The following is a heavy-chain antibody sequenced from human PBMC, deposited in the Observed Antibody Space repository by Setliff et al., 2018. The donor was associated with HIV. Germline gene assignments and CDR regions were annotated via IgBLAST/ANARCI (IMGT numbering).Heavy chain of an antibody. CDR1: GYSMSSGYY. CDR2: VYHTGST. CDR3: ARGSGYYGVTGYGMDV. D-gene: IGHD3-22*01. J-gene: IGHJ6*02. V-gene: IGHV4-38-2*01. Sequence: PSETLSLTCGVSGYSMSSGYYWGWIRQPPGKGLEWIGNVYHTGSTYYNPPLKSRVTISVDTSKNQFSLKLSSVTAADTAVYYCARGSGYYGVTGYGMDVWGQGTTVTVSS.